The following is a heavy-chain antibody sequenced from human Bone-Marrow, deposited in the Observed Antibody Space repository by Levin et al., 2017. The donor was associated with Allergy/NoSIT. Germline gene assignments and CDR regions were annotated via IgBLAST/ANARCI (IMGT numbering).Heavy chain of an antibody. Sequence: GGSLRLSCAASGFTFSDYAIHGVRQAPGKGLEWVAVVSYDGGNKYYAGSVKGRFTISRDNSKNTLFLQMNTLRPDDTAMYFCARYQSGSFDIWGQGTMVIVSS. CDR2: VSYDGGNK. V-gene: IGHV3-30-3*01. J-gene: IGHJ3*02. CDR1: GFTFSDYA. D-gene: IGHD3-22*01. CDR3: ARYQSGSFDI.